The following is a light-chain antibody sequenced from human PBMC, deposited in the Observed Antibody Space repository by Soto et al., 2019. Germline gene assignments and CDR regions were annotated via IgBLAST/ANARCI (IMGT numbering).Light chain of an antibody. CDR3: EAWDDSLNGVV. Sequence: QSVLTQPPSASGTPGQTIAISCSGGSSNIGSHTVNWYQQLPGTAPRLLIYSNTQRPSGVPDRFSGPKSGTSASLAISGLQSEYEGDYYCEAWDDSLNGVVFGGGTKVTVL. CDR2: SNT. CDR1: SSNIGSHT. V-gene: IGLV1-44*01. J-gene: IGLJ2*01.